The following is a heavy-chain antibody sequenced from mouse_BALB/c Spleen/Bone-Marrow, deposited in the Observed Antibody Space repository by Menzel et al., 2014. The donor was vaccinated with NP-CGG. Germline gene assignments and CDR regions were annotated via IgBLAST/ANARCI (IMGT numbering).Heavy chain of an antibody. D-gene: IGHD2-14*01. CDR2: ISDGGSYT. Sequence: EVKLVESGGGLVKPGGFLKLSCAASGFTFSDYYMYWVRQTPEKRLEWVATISDGGSYTDYPGSVKGRFTVSRDNAKNNLYLQMSSLKSEDTAMYFCARTYRPFALDYWGQGTSVTVSS. CDR1: GFTFSDYY. CDR3: ARTYRPFALDY. J-gene: IGHJ4*01. V-gene: IGHV5-4*02.